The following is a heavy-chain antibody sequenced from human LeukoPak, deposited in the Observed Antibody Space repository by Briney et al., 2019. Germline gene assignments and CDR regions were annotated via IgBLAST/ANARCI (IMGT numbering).Heavy chain of an antibody. V-gene: IGHV4-4*07. Sequence: PSETLSLTCTVSGGSNNTYYWSCIRQPAGKGLEWIGRIYTSGTTNYNPSLKSRVTMSADTSKNQFSLNLNSLTAADTGVYYCARDRYHGSGYYYPFDYWGQGTLVTVSS. CDR2: IYTSGTT. CDR3: ARDRYHGSGYYYPFDY. D-gene: IGHD3-22*01. CDR1: GGSNNTYY. J-gene: IGHJ4*02.